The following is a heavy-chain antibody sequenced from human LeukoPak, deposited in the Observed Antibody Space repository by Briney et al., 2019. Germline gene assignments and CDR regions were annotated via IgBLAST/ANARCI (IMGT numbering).Heavy chain of an antibody. V-gene: IGHV4-59*01. CDR2: IYYTGST. D-gene: IGHD3-10*01. Sequence: PSETLSLTCTVSGGSISSYYWSWIRQPPGEGLEWIGYIYYTGSTNYNPSLKSRVTLSIDASKNQSSLKLSSVTTADTAVYYCARGVGPDYWGQGTLVTVSS. CDR3: ARGVGPDY. J-gene: IGHJ4*02. CDR1: GGSISSYY.